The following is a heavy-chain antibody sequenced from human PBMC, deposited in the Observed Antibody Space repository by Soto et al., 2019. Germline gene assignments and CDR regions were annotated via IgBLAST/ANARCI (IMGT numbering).Heavy chain of an antibody. V-gene: IGHV1-3*01. CDR2: INAGNGNT. J-gene: IGHJ5*02. Sequence: QVQLVQSGAEVKKPGASVKVSCKASGYTFTSYAMHWVRQAPGQRLEWMGWINAGNGNTKYSQKFQGRVTITRDTSASTAYMALSSLRSEDTAVYYCARENSSSWDQRFNWFDPWGQGTLVTVSS. CDR1: GYTFTSYA. CDR3: ARENSSSWDQRFNWFDP. D-gene: IGHD6-13*01.